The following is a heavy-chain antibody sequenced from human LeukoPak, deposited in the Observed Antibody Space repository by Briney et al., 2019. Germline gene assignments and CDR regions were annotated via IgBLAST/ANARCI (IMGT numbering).Heavy chain of an antibody. V-gene: IGHV4-59*01. Sequence: SETLSLTCTVSGGSISIYYWSWIRQPPGKGLEWIGYIYYSGSTNYNPSLKSRVTISVDTSKNQFSLKLSSVTAADTAVYYCAASSSAWYATRVGPNYYYYYYMDVWGKGTTVTVSS. CDR3: AASSSAWYATRVGPNYYYYYYMDV. J-gene: IGHJ6*03. CDR2: IYYSGST. D-gene: IGHD6-19*01. CDR1: GGSISIYY.